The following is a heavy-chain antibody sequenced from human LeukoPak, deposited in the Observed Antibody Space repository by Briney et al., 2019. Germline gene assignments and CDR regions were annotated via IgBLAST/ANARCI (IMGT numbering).Heavy chain of an antibody. CDR3: ARVSGGGIAAAGTVRY. V-gene: IGHV3-9*01. CDR1: GFTFDDYA. J-gene: IGHJ4*02. Sequence: GRSLRLSCAASGFTFDDYAMHWVRQAPGKGRERVSGISWNSGSIGYADSVKGRFTISRDNAKNSLYLQMNSLRAEDTAVYYCARVSGGGIAAAGTVRYWGQGTLVTVSS. CDR2: ISWNSGSI. D-gene: IGHD6-13*01.